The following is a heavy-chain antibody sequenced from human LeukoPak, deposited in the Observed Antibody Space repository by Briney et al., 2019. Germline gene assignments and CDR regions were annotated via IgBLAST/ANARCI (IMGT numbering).Heavy chain of an antibody. Sequence: SETLSLTCTVSGGSISSYYWSWIRQPPGKGLEWIGYIYYSGSTNYNPSLKSRVTISVDTSKNQFSLKLSSVTAADTAVYYCARGVCSSTSCYDLKAFDIWGQGTMVTVSS. D-gene: IGHD2-2*01. CDR3: ARGVCSSTSCYDLKAFDI. CDR1: GGSISSYY. CDR2: IYYSGST. V-gene: IGHV4-59*12. J-gene: IGHJ3*02.